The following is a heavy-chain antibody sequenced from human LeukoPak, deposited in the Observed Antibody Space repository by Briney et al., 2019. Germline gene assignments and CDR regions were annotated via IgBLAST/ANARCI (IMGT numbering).Heavy chain of an antibody. CDR1: GCTFSSYA. D-gene: IGHD6-13*01. V-gene: IGHV1-69*04. CDR3: ASEGDLWAPAGTIDY. J-gene: IGHJ4*02. Sequence: SVKVSCKASGCTFSSYAISWVRQAPGQGLEWMGRIIPIYGIANYAQKLQGRVTITTDKSTSTAYMELRSLRSEDTAVYYCASEGDLWAPAGTIDYWGQGTLVTVSS. CDR2: IIPIYGIA.